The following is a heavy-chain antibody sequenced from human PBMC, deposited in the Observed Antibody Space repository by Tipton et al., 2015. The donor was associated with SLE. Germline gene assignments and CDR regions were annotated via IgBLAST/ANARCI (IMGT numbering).Heavy chain of an antibody. CDR3: AGGRYFNYQGFVVEPAALTSERRFDH. V-gene: IGHV4-34*01. CDR2: ITHTGAT. D-gene: IGHD2-2*01. Sequence: TLSLTCAVSGGSFSSYYWIWIRQPPGKGLEWIGEITHTGATNYNPSLKSQVAILGDGSKTQFSLRVNSVTAADTAVYYCAGGRYFNYQGFVVEPAALTSERRFDHWGQGTLVTVTS. CDR1: GGSFSSYY. J-gene: IGHJ4*02.